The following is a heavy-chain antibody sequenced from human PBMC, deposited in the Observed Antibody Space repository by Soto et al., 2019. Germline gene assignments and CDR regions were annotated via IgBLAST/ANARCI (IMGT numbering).Heavy chain of an antibody. Sequence: ASVKVSCKASGYTFTSYDINWVRQATGQGLEWMGWMNPNSGNTGYAQKFQGRVTMTRNTSISTAYMELSSLRSEDTAVYYCARGGCSGGSCYWDYYYGMDVWGQGTTVTVSS. V-gene: IGHV1-8*01. CDR2: MNPNSGNT. CDR3: ARGGCSGGSCYWDYYYGMDV. CDR1: GYTFTSYD. D-gene: IGHD2-15*01. J-gene: IGHJ6*02.